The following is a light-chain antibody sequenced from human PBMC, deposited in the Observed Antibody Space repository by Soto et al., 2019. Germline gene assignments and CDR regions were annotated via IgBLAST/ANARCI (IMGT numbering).Light chain of an antibody. CDR1: SSNIGSNY. CDR2: SNN. CDR3: ATGDDSVSCYV. V-gene: IGLV1-47*02. J-gene: IGLJ1*01. Sequence: QSVLTQPPSASGTPGQRVTISCSGSSSNIGSNYVYWYQQLPGTAPKLLIYSNNQRPSGVPDRFSGSKSGTSASLAISGLLSEYEADYYCATGDDSVSCYVFG.